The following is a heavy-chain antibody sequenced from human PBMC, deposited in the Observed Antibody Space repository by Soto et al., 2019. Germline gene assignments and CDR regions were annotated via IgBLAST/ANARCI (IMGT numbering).Heavy chain of an antibody. J-gene: IGHJ4*02. Sequence: QPGGSLRLACAVSGFIVSSNYMSWVRQAPGKGLEWVSVIYSGGSTYYADSVKGRFTISRDNSKNTLYPQMNSLRAEDTAVYYCAWNSLAWELPTDRAQRTLVTVSS. D-gene: IGHD1-26*01. CDR2: IYSGGST. CDR3: AWNSLAWELPTD. V-gene: IGHV3-53*01. CDR1: GFIVSSNY.